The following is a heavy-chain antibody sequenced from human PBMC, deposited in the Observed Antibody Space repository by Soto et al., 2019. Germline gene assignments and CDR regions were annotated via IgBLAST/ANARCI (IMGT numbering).Heavy chain of an antibody. CDR3: ARVLQWELSVD. J-gene: IGHJ4*02. CDR2: ISAHNGNT. Sequence: ASLKVSCKASGYTFTSYAICWVRQAPGQGLEWMGWISAHNGNTNYAQKLQGRVTMTTDTSTSTAYMELRSLRSDDTAVYYCARVLQWELSVDWGQGTLVTVSS. V-gene: IGHV1-18*01. D-gene: IGHD1-26*01. CDR1: GYTFTSYA.